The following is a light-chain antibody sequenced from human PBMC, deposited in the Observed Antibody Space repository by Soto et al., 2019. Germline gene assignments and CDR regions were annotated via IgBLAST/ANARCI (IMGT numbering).Light chain of an antibody. Sequence: DIQMTQSPSSLSASIGDRVTITCRASQSISTYVNWYQQKPGRAPNLLIHDASILQSGVPSRFNGGGSGTDFTLTISDLLPEDFATYYCQQSYNVPRAFGGGTKVEI. CDR2: DAS. V-gene: IGKV1-39*01. J-gene: IGKJ4*01. CDR1: QSISTY. CDR3: QQSYNVPRA.